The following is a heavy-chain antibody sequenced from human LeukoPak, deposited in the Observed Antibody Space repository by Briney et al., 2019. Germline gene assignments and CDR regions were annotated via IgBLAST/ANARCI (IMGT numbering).Heavy chain of an antibody. CDR2: VNPNSGGT. CDR1: GYTFTGYY. D-gene: IGHD3-22*01. CDR3: ARDYYDSSGCSY. Sequence: GASVKVSCKASGYTFTGYYMHWVRQAPRQGLEWMGRVNPNSGGTNFAQKFQGRVTMTRDTSISTAYMELSRLRSDDTAVYYCARDYYDSSGCSYWGQGTLVTVSS. J-gene: IGHJ4*02. V-gene: IGHV1-2*06.